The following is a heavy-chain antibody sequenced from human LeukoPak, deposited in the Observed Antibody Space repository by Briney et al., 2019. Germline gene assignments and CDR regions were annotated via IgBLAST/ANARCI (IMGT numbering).Heavy chain of an antibody. V-gene: IGHV4-34*01. CDR3: ALRGRYSGYSYYYYGMDV. Sequence: SETLSLTCAVYGGSFSGHYWSWIRQPPGKGLEWIGEINHSGSTNYNPSLKSRVTISVDTSKNQFSLKLSSVTAADTAVYYCALRGRYSGYSYYYYGMDVWGKGTTVTVSS. D-gene: IGHD5-12*01. CDR1: GGSFSGHY. J-gene: IGHJ6*04. CDR2: INHSGST.